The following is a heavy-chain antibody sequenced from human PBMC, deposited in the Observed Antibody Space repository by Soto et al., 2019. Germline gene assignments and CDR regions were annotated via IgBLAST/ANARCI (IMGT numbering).Heavy chain of an antibody. J-gene: IGHJ4*02. CDR2: IKSDGSST. CDR3: ASFVDTAMDY. CDR1: GFTFSSYW. V-gene: IGHV3-74*01. D-gene: IGHD5-18*01. Sequence: EVQLVESGGGLVQPGGSLRLSCAASGFTFSSYWMHWVRQAPGKGLVWVSRIKSDGSSTGYADSVKGRFTISRDNAENTLYLQMNSLRAEDTAVYYCASFVDTAMDYWGQGTLVTVSS.